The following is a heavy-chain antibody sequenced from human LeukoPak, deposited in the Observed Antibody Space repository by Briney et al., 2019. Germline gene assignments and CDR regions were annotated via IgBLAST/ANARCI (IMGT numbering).Heavy chain of an antibody. D-gene: IGHD3-22*01. CDR2: ISGSGGST. CDR1: GFTFGSYA. CDR3: AKNYDSSGYYTLYFDY. V-gene: IGHV3-23*01. Sequence: GGSLRLSCAASGFTFGSYAMSWVRQAPGKGLEWVSAISGSGGSTYYADSVKGRFTISRDNSKNTLYLQMNSLRAEDTAVYYCAKNYDSSGYYTLYFDYWGQGTLVTVSS. J-gene: IGHJ4*02.